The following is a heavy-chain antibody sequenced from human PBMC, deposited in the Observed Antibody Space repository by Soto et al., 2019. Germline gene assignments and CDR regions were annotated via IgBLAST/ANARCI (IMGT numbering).Heavy chain of an antibody. CDR3: TKWALITIFGVAKAGMDA. J-gene: IGHJ6*02. V-gene: IGHV3-15*01. CDR2: IKSITDVGTT. D-gene: IGHD3-3*01. CDR1: GFTFRNSW. Sequence: GGSVRLSFAASGFTFRNSWMSWVRQAPGKVLELVGRIKSITDVGTTDYAAPVKGRFNISISDSKTTLYMQMNSLKTEDTAVSYCTKWALITIFGVAKAGMDALGQGTKVTVS.